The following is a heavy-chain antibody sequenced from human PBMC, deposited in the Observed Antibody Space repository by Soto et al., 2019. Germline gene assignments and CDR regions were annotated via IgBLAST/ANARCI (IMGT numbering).Heavy chain of an antibody. Sequence: GGSLRLSCAASGFTFSSYAMSWVRQAPGKGLEWVSAISGSGGSTYYADSVKGRFTISRDNSKNTLYLQMNSLRAEDTAVYYCAVGVKAEATYYYYYYMDVWGKGTTVTVSS. CDR1: GFTFSSYA. J-gene: IGHJ6*03. D-gene: IGHD2-8*01. CDR3: AVGVKAEATYYYYYYMDV. CDR2: ISGSGGST. V-gene: IGHV3-23*01.